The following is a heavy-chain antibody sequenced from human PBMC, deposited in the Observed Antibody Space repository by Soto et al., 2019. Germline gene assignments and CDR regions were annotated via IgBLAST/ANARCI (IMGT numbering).Heavy chain of an antibody. CDR2: IIPIFGTA. Sequence: SVKVSCKASGGTFSSYAISWVRQAPGQGLEWMGGIIPIFGTANYAQKFQGRVTITADESTSTAYMELSSLRSEDTAVYYCARDYDILNWFDPWGQGTLVTVSS. V-gene: IGHV1-69*13. J-gene: IGHJ5*02. CDR3: ARDYDILNWFDP. CDR1: GGTFSSYA. D-gene: IGHD3-9*01.